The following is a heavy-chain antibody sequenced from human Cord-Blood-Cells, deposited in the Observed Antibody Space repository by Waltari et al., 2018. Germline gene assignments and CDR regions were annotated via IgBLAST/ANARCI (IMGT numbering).Heavy chain of an antibody. CDR3: ASRDEVGAHNWFDP. V-gene: IGHV4-39*07. J-gene: IGHJ5*02. Sequence: LQLQESGPGLVKPSETLSLTCTVSGGSISSSSYHWGWISQPPGKGLEWIGSICYSGSTYYNPSLKSRVTISGDAAKNHCSLKLSSGTTSDTAVYYCASRDEVGAHNWFDPWGQGTLVTVSS. CDR1: GGSISSSSYH. CDR2: ICYSGST. D-gene: IGHD1-26*01.